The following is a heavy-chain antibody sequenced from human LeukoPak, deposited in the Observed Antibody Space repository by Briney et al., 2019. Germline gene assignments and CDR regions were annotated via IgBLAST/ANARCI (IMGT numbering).Heavy chain of an antibody. Sequence: AGSLRLSCSAAGFSFSSHWMNWVRQTAGKGLGWVAIINTDGSEKNYVDSVRGRFTISRDNATNSLYLQMNSLRAEHTAVYYPAKSNHGPDYWGQGTLVTVS. CDR2: INTDGSEK. CDR3: AKSNHGPDY. D-gene: IGHD1-14*01. J-gene: IGHJ4*02. V-gene: IGHV3-7*01. CDR1: GFSFSSHW.